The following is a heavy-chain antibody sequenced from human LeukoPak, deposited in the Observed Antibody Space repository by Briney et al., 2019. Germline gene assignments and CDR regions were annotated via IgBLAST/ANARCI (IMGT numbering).Heavy chain of an antibody. CDR1: GYTFTSYG. Sequence: ASVKVSCKASGYTFTSYGISWVRQAPGQGLEWMGWITAYNDNTNYAQKLQGRVTMTTDTSTSTAYMELRSLRSDDTAVYYCARSLLWFGRPSHMDYWAQGPVVNAPS. CDR2: ITAYNDNT. CDR3: ARSLLWFGRPSHMDY. V-gene: IGHV1-18*01. J-gene: IGHJ4*02. D-gene: IGHD3-10*01.